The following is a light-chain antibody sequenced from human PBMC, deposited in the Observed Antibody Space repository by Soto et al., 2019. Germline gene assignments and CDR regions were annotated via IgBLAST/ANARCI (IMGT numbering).Light chain of an antibody. CDR2: GAS. J-gene: IGKJ1*01. CDR1: QSVSSSY. V-gene: IGKV3-20*01. CDR3: QQYGSSPGT. Sequence: EIVLTQSPGTLSLSPGERATLSCRASQSVSSSYLAWYQQKPGQAPRLLIYGASSRATGIPDRFSGSGSGTDFTITIIKLEPEEFAVYYCQQYGSSPGTFGQGTKVEIK.